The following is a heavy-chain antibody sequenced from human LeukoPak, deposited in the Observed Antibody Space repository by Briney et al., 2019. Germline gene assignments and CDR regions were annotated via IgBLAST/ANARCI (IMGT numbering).Heavy chain of an antibody. CDR2: IYYSGST. J-gene: IGHJ4*02. Sequence: RPSETLSLTCTVSGGSISSYYWSWIRQPPGKGLEWIGYIYYSGSTNYNPSLKSRVTISVDTSKNQFSLKLSSVTAADTAVYYCAKLRGGSGSYPSNWGQGTLVTVSS. CDR1: GGSISSYY. CDR3: AKLRGGSGSYPSN. V-gene: IGHV4-59*01. D-gene: IGHD3-10*01.